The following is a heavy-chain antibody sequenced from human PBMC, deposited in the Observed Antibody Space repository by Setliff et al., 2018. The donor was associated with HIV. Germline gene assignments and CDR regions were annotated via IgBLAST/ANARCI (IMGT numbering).Heavy chain of an antibody. CDR3: ARDRIVFRAHRNHLRDGYNGDAFDI. CDR1: GYTFTSYD. D-gene: IGHD5-12*01. CDR2: MNPNSGNT. J-gene: IGHJ3*02. V-gene: IGHV1-8*03. Sequence: AASVKVSCKASGYTFTSYDINWVRQATGQGLEWMGWMNPNSGNTGYAQKFQGRVTITTDESTSTAYMELSSLRSEDTAVYYCARDRIVFRAHRNHLRDGYNGDAFDIWGQGTMVTVSS.